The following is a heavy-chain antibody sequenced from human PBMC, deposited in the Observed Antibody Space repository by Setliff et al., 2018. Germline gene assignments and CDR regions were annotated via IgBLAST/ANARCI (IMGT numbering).Heavy chain of an antibody. CDR1: SYTFSSYG. CDR2: ISAYNGDT. CDR3: ATFRGYTYGYDY. J-gene: IGHJ4*02. D-gene: IGHD5-18*01. Sequence: GASVKVSCKASSYTFSSYGISWVRQAPGQGLEWMGWISAYNGDTNYAQNLQGRVTMTTDTSTSTAYMELRSLRSDDTAVYYCATFRGYTYGYDYWGQGTLVTVSS. V-gene: IGHV1-18*01.